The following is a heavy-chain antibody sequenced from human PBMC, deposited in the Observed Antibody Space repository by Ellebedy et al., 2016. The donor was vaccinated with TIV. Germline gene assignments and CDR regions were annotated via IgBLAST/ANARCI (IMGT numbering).Heavy chain of an antibody. J-gene: IGHJ3*02. CDR2: ISYDGSNK. D-gene: IGHD3-9*01. CDR3: ARDRSPVLRYFDWPLGAFDI. Sequence: GESLKISCAASGFTFSSYAMHWVRQAPGKGLEWVAVISYDGSNKYYADSVKGRFTISRDNSKNTLYLQMNSLRAEDTAVYYCARDRSPVLRYFDWPLGAFDIWGQGTMVTVSS. CDR1: GFTFSSYA. V-gene: IGHV3-30-3*01.